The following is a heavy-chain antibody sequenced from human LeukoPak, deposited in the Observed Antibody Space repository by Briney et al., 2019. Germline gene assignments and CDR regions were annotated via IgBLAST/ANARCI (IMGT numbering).Heavy chain of an antibody. CDR3: AKDRTYYYDSSGYLLDY. CDR1: GFTFRSSA. J-gene: IGHJ4*02. Sequence: GGSLRLSCAASGFTFRSSAMSWVRQAPGKGLEWVSALSGSGSSTYYADSVKGRFTISRDNSKNTLFLQMNSLRAEDTAVYYCAKDRTYYYDSSGYLLDYWGQGTLVTVSS. CDR2: LSGSGSST. D-gene: IGHD3-22*01. V-gene: IGHV3-23*01.